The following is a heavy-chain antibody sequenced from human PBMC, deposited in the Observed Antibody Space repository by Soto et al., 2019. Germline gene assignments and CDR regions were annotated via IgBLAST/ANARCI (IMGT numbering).Heavy chain of an antibody. CDR1: GFTFRTYW. V-gene: IGHV3-7*05. CDR3: ARDGSTSWYSYDDHGMDV. Sequence: EVQLVESGGGLVQPGGSLRLSCAASGFTFRTYWLSWVRQVPGKGLEWVANINLDGSEKNYVDSVKGRFTISRDNARNSLYLQMSSLRAEDTALYYCARDGSTSWYSYDDHGMDVWGQGTTVNVSS. D-gene: IGHD5-18*01. CDR2: INLDGSEK. J-gene: IGHJ6*02.